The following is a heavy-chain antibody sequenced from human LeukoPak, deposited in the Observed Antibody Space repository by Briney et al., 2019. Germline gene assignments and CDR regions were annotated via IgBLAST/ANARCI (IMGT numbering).Heavy chain of an antibody. V-gene: IGHV3-30*18. CDR2: ISYDGSNK. Sequence: RRSLRLSCAAPGFTFSSYGMHWVRQAPGKGLQWVAVISYDGSNKYYADSVKGRFTISRDNSKNTLYLQMNSLGAEDTAVYYCAKGDSSSYYFPSFRFDPWGQGTLVTVSS. CDR3: AKGDSSSYYFPSFRFDP. CDR1: GFTFSSYG. J-gene: IGHJ5*02. D-gene: IGHD3-22*01.